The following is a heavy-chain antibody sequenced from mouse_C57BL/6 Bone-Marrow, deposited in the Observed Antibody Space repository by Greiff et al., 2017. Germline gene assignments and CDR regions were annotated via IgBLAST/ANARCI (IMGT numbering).Heavy chain of an antibody. V-gene: IGHV10-3*01. CDR1: GFTFNTYA. CDR3: LRGGDYYGSSFYFDY. J-gene: IGHJ2*01. D-gene: IGHD1-1*01. CDR2: IRSKISNYAT. Sequence: EVKLEESGGGLVQPKGSLKLSCAASGFTFNTYAMHWVRQAPGKGLEWVARIRSKISNYATYYADSVKDRFTISSDDSQSMLYLQMNNLKTEDTAMYYCLRGGDYYGSSFYFDYWGQGTTLTVSS.